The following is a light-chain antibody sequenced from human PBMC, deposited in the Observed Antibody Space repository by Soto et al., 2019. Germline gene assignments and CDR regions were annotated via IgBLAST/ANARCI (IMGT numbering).Light chain of an antibody. CDR1: SSDVGRYNY. CDR3: SSFTTSSTFV. V-gene: IGLV2-14*01. Sequence: QSVLAQPASVSGSPGQSITISCTGTSSDVGRYNYVSWFQQHPSKAPKLLIYDVSDWPSGVSDRFSGSKSGNTASLTISGLQAEDEADYYCSSFTTSSTFVFGTGTKVTVL. J-gene: IGLJ1*01. CDR2: DVS.